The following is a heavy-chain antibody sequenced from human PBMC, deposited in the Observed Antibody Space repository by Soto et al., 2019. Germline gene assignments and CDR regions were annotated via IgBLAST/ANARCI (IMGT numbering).Heavy chain of an antibody. CDR1: GFPFTDAW. Sequence: GGSQRLSCAASGFPFTDAWINWVRQAPGKGLEWVGRIKSKTDGGTTDYAAPVKGRFAISRDDSKNMVYLQMNSLKTEDTAVYYCTTDSHFTMILVRFDFWGLGTLVTVSS. J-gene: IGHJ4*01. V-gene: IGHV3-15*07. CDR2: IKSKTDGGTT. D-gene: IGHD3-22*01. CDR3: TTDSHFTMILVRFDF.